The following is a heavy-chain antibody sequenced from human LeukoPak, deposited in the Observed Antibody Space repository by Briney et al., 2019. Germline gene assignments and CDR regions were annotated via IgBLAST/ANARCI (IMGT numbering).Heavy chain of an antibody. V-gene: IGHV4-34*01. D-gene: IGHD2-15*01. J-gene: IGHJ2*01. Sequence: SETLSLTCAVYGGSFSGYYWSWIRQPPGKGLEWIGEINHSGSTNYNPSLKSRVTISVDTSKNQFSLKLSSVTAADTAVYYCARGRYCSGGSCYGHIYLYFDLWGRGTLVTVSS. CDR1: GGSFSGYY. CDR3: ARGRYCSGGSCYGHIYLYFDL. CDR2: INHSGST.